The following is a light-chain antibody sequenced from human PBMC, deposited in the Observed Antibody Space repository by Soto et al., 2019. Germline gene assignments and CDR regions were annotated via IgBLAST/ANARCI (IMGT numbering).Light chain of an antibody. J-gene: IGKJ1*01. Sequence: DIQMTQSPSSLSASVGDRVTITCRASQSISNFLNWYQQKPGKAPKLLIYAASSLQSGVPSRFSGSGSGTDFTLTVRGLQPEDFATYYCQQSYSTPRTFGQGTKVEIK. V-gene: IGKV1-39*01. CDR1: QSISNF. CDR2: AAS. CDR3: QQSYSTPRT.